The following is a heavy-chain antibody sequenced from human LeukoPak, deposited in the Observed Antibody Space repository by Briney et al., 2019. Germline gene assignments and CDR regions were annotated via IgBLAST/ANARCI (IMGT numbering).Heavy chain of an antibody. CDR1: GYTFTTYG. CDR3: ARDIDY. Sequence: ASVKVSCKASGYTFTTYGVTWVRQAPGQGLEWMGWISAYNDNTNYAQKLQGRVTMTRDTSTSTVYMELSSLRSEDTAVYYCARDIDYWGQGTLVTVSS. CDR2: ISAYNDNT. J-gene: IGHJ4*02. V-gene: IGHV1-18*01.